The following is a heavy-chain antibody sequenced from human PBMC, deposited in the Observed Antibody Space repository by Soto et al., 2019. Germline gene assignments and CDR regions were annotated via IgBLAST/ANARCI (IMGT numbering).Heavy chain of an antibody. CDR1: GGTFSSYA. J-gene: IGHJ4*02. Sequence: ASVKVSCKASGGTFSSYAISWVRQAPGQGLEWMGGIIPIFGTANYAQKFQGRVTITADESTSTAYMELSSLRSEDTAVYYCARDRDVLGSSGDLFDYWGQGTLVTVSS. V-gene: IGHV1-69*13. CDR2: IIPIFGTA. D-gene: IGHD3-22*01. CDR3: ARDRDVLGSSGDLFDY.